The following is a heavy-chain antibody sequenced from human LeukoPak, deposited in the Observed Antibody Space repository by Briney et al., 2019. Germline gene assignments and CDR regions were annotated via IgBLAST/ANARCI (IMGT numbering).Heavy chain of an antibody. CDR3: ARYCTGANCYSNRGAFGI. J-gene: IGHJ3*02. Sequence: PSETLSLTCTVSGDSIRSYYWNWIRQPPGKGLEWIGYIYYSGSTNYNPSLKSRVTMSVDTSKNQFSLKLSSVTAADTAVYYCARYCTGANCYSNRGAFGIWGRGTMVTVSS. CDR2: IYYSGST. V-gene: IGHV4-59*01. CDR1: GDSIRSYY. D-gene: IGHD2-15*01.